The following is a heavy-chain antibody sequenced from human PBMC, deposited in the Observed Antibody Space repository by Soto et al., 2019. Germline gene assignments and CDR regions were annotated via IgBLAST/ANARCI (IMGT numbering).Heavy chain of an antibody. CDR1: GFTFSSYA. V-gene: IGHV3-23*01. CDR3: AKDIGDIVVIPASISAYYALHV. J-gene: IGHJ6*02. CDR2: ISGSGGST. Sequence: EVQLLESGGSLVQPGGSLRLSCAASGFTFSSYAMSWVRQAPGKGLQWVSAISGSGGSTYYADSVKGRFTISRDNSKNTLYLQMNSLRAEDTAVYYCAKDIGDIVVIPASISAYYALHVWGQGTTVTVSS. D-gene: IGHD2-2*01.